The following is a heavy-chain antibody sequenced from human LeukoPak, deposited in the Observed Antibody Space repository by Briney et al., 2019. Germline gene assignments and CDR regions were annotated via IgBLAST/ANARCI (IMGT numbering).Heavy chain of an antibody. CDR2: LYYSGT. J-gene: IGHJ4*02. Sequence: SGTLSLTCAVSGGSISSSYYWGWIRQPPGKGLEWIGSLYYSGTSYNPSLKSRVTIPVDTSKNQFSLKLSSVTAADTAVYYCARIYYDSSGSYYSRGYYFDFWGQGTLVTVSS. CDR3: ARIYYDSSGSYYSRGYYFDF. V-gene: IGHV4-39*01. D-gene: IGHD3-22*01. CDR1: GGSISSSYY.